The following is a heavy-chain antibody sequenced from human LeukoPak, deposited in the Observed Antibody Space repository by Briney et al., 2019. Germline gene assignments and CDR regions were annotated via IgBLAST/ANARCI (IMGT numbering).Heavy chain of an antibody. CDR1: GYTFTSYG. V-gene: IGHV1-2*02. D-gene: IGHD2-2*01. J-gene: IGHJ3*02. Sequence: GASVKVSCKASGYTFTSYGISWVRQAPGQGLEWMGWINPNSGGTNYAQKFQGRVTMTRDTSISTAYMELSRLRSDDTAVYYCARAYRFLGYCSSTSCLDAFDIWGQGTMVTVSS. CDR3: ARAYRFLGYCSSTSCLDAFDI. CDR2: INPNSGGT.